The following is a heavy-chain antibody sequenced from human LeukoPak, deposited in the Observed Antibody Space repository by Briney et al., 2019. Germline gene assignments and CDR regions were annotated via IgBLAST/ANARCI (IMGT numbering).Heavy chain of an antibody. CDR1: GGSFSGYY. V-gene: IGHV4-34*01. CDR3: ARDYYDSSGRDAFDI. Sequence: SETLSLTCAVYGGSFSGYYWSWIRQAPGKGLEWIGEINHSGSTNYNPSLKSRVTISVDTSKNQFSLKLSSVTAADTAVYYCARDYYDSSGRDAFDIWGQGTMVTVSS. D-gene: IGHD3-22*01. CDR2: INHSGST. J-gene: IGHJ3*02.